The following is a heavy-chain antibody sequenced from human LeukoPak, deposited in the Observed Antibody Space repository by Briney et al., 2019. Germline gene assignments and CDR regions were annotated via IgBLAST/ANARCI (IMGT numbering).Heavy chain of an antibody. CDR1: GGSISSGDYY. J-gene: IGHJ6*02. CDR3: ARGTQLWSYGMDV. D-gene: IGHD5-18*01. V-gene: IGHV4-30-4*01. CDR2: IYYSGST. Sequence: PSETLSLTCTVSGGSISSGDYYWSWIRQPPGKGLEWIGYIYYSGSTYYNPSLKSRVTISVDTSKNQFSLDLSSVTAADTAVYYCARGTQLWSYGMDVWGQGTTVTVSS.